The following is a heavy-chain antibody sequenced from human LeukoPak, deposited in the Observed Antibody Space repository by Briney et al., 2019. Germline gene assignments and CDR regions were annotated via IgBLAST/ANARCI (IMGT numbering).Heavy chain of an antibody. J-gene: IGHJ6*03. CDR2: IKQDGREK. D-gene: IGHD7-27*01. V-gene: IGHV3-7*01. Sequence: GGSLRLSCAASGFTFSSYWMSWVRQALGKGLEWVANIKQDGREKYYVDSVKGRFTISRDNAKNSLYLQMNSLRAEDTAVYYCARALGDYYYYYMDVWGKGTTVTVPS. CDR1: GFTFSSYW. CDR3: ARALGDYYYYYMDV.